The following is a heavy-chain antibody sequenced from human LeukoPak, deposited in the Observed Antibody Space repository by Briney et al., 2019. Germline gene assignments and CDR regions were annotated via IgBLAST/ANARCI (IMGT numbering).Heavy chain of an antibody. CDR1: GFTFSSYA. Sequence: GGSLRLSCAASGFTFSSYARSWVRQAPGKGLEWVSAISGSGGSTYYADSVKGRFTISRDNSKNTLYLQMNSLRAEDTAVYYCAKDLQSAPFAYWGQGTLVTVSS. V-gene: IGHV3-23*01. CDR3: AKDLQSAPFAY. D-gene: IGHD4-11*01. J-gene: IGHJ4*02. CDR2: ISGSGGST.